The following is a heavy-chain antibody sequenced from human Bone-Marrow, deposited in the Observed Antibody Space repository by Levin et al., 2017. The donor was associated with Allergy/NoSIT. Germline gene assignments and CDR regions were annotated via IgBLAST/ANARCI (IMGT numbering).Heavy chain of an antibody. J-gene: IGHJ4*02. CDR2: INPSGSST. CDR1: GYTFTSYY. CDR3: ARDTSPRVRGVIKAYSGDH. D-gene: IGHD3-10*01. V-gene: IGHV1-46*01. Sequence: ASVKVSCTASGYTFTSYYMHWVRQAPGQGLERMGIINPSGSSTSYAQKFQGRVTMTRVTSTSTVYMELSSLRSEDTAVYYCARDTSPRVRGVIKAYSGDHWGQGTLVTVSS.